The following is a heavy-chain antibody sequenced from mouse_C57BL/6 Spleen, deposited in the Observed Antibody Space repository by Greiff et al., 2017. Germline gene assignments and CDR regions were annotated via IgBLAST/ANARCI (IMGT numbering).Heavy chain of an antibody. D-gene: IGHD1-1*01. V-gene: IGHV1-64*01. CDR2: IHPNSGST. CDR1: GYTFTSYW. J-gene: IGHJ1*03. CDR3: AREYGSRDWYFDV. Sequence: QVQLQQPGAELVTPGASVKLSCKASGYTFTSYWMHWVKQRPGQGLEWIGMIHPNSGSTNYNEKFKSKATLTVDKSSSTAYMQLSSLTSEDSAVYYCAREYGSRDWYFDVWGTGTTVTVSA.